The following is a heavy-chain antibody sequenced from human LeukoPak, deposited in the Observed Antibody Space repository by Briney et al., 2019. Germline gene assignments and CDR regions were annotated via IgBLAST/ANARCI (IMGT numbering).Heavy chain of an antibody. V-gene: IGHV1-2*02. CDR1: GYTFTGYY. CDR2: INPNSGGT. J-gene: IGHJ6*03. CDR3: AKSLSGYDSSEVYYYYYYMDV. D-gene: IGHD5-12*01. Sequence: ASVKVSCKASGYTFTGYYMHWVRQAPGQGLEWMGWINPNSGGTNYAQKFQGRVTMTRDTSISTAYMELSRLRSDDTAVYYCAKSLSGYDSSEVYYYYYYMDVWGKGTTVTVSS.